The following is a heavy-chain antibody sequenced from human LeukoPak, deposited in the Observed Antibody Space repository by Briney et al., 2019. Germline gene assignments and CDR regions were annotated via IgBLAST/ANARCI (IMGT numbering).Heavy chain of an antibody. Sequence: LRLSCAASGFTFRNYGMNWVRQAPGKGLEWLALIDWDDDKDYSTSLKTRLTISKDTSKNQVVLTMTNMDPVDTATYYCARGQQLVQYFDLWGQGTLVTVSS. CDR2: IDWDDDK. V-gene: IGHV2-70*19. J-gene: IGHJ4*02. CDR1: GFTFRNYGM. CDR3: ARGQQLVQYFDL. D-gene: IGHD6-13*01.